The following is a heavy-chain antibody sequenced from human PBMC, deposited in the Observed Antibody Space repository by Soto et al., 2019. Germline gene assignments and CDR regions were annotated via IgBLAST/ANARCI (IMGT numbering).Heavy chain of an antibody. CDR2: INHSGST. D-gene: IGHD3-10*01. Sequence: SETLSLTCAVYGGSFSGYYWSWIRQPPGKGLEWIGEINHSGSTNYNPSLKSRVTISVDTSKNQFSLKLSSVTAADTAVYYCARGLGSGAQDYYYYGMDVWGQGTTVTVSS. J-gene: IGHJ6*02. CDR3: ARGLGSGAQDYYYYGMDV. V-gene: IGHV4-34*01. CDR1: GGSFSGYY.